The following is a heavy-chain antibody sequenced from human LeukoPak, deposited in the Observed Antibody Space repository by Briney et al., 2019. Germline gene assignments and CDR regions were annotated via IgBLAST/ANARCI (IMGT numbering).Heavy chain of an antibody. J-gene: IGHJ4*02. CDR1: GFTFSNAW. CDR3: TSSGGYVDTAMEDY. D-gene: IGHD5-18*01. Sequence: GGSLRLPCAASGFTFSNAWMSWVRQAPGKGLEWVGRIKSKTDGGTTDYAAPVKGRFTISRDDSKNTLYLQMNSLKTEDTAVYYCTSSGGYVDTAMEDYWGQGTLVTVSS. V-gene: IGHV3-15*01. CDR2: IKSKTDGGTT.